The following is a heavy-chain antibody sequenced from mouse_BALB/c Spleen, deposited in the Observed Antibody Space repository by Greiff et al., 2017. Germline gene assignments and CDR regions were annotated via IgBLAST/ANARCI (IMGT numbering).Heavy chain of an antibody. CDR2: INPSNGGT. V-gene: IGHV1S81*02. CDR1: GYTFTSYY. J-gene: IGHJ3*01. CDR3: TRSTYDGYPWFAY. D-gene: IGHD2-3*01. Sequence: QGQLQQSGAELVKPGASVKLSCKASGYTFTSYYMYWVKQRPGQGLEWIGEINPSNGGTNFNEKFKSKATLTVDKSSSTAYMQLSSLTSEDSAVYYCTRSTYDGYPWFAYWGQGTLVTVSA.